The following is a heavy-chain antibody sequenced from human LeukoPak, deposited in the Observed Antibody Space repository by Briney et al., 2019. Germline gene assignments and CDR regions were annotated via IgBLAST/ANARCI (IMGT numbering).Heavy chain of an antibody. CDR3: ARSPCTRYSGYDLDFLYDYYYMDV. V-gene: IGHV3-7*01. CDR2: IKQDGSEK. D-gene: IGHD5-12*01. J-gene: IGHJ6*03. Sequence: PGGSLRLSCAVSGFIFSSYWMSWVRQAPGKGLEWVANIKQDGSEKYYVDSVKGRFTISRDNANNSLYLQMNSLTAEDTAVYYCARSPCTRYSGYDLDFLYDYYYMDVWGKGTTVTVSS. CDR1: GFIFSSYW.